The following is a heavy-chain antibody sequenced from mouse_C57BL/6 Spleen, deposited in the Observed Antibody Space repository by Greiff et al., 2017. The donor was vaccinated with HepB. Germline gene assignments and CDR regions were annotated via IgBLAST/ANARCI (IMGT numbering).Heavy chain of an antibody. CDR1: GFSLTSYG. J-gene: IGHJ1*03. V-gene: IGHV2-2*01. CDR2: IWSGGST. Sequence: QVQLKESGPGLVQPSQRLSITCTVSGFSLTSYGVHWVRQSPGKGLEWLGVIWSGGSTDYNAAFISRLSISKDNSKSQVFFKMNSLQADDTAIYYCARTGGPFYWYFDVWGTGTTVTVSS. CDR3: ARTGGPFYWYFDV.